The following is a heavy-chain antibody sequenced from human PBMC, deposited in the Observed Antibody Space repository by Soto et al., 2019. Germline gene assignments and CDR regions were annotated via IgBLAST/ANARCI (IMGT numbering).Heavy chain of an antibody. CDR2: IKSKTDGGTT. CDR3: TSRGIVGTTLTVY. CDR1: GFTFSNAW. V-gene: IGHV3-15*07. Sequence: EVQLVESGGGLVKPGGSLRLSCAGSGFTFSNAWMNWVRQAPGKGLEWVGSIKSKTDGGTTDYGAPVKGRFTISRDDSKNTLYLQMNSLKTEDTAVYYCTSRGIVGTTLTVYWGQGTLVTVSS. D-gene: IGHD1-26*01. J-gene: IGHJ4*02.